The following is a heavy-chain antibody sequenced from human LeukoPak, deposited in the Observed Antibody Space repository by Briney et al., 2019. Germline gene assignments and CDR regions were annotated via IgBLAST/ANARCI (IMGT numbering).Heavy chain of an antibody. J-gene: IGHJ4*02. Sequence: RPGGSLRLSCAASGFIFDDYVMSWVRQAPGKGLEWVSGINWDGGRTGYADSVKGRFTISRDNAKNSLYLQMNSLRAEDTALYYCARHYDSRYYSALFYWGQGTLVTVSS. D-gene: IGHD3-22*01. CDR2: INWDGGRT. V-gene: IGHV3-20*04. CDR3: ARHYDSRYYSALFY. CDR1: GFIFDDYV.